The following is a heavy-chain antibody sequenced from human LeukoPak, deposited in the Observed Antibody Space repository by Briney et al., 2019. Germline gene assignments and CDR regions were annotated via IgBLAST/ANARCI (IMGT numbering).Heavy chain of an antibody. D-gene: IGHD5-24*01. CDR2: FNPSGGSA. CDR1: GYTFTSYC. J-gene: IGHJ3*02. CDR3: ARVRDGYNDAFDI. Sequence: ASVKVSCKASGYTFTSYCMHWVRQAPGHGLEGMGVFNPSGGSASYPQKFQGRVTMTRDTSTRAVYMELSSLRSEDTAVYYCARVRDGYNDAFDIWGQGTMVIVSS. V-gene: IGHV1-46*01.